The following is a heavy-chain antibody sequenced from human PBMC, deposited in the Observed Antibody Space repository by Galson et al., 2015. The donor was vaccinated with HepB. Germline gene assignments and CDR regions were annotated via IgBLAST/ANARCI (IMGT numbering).Heavy chain of an antibody. CDR1: GGTFSSYA. D-gene: IGHD3-10*01. CDR3: ASQISMVRGVGIDY. Sequence: SVKVSCKASGGTFSSYAISWVRQAPGQGLEWMGRIIPILGIANYAQKFQGRVTITADKSTSTAYMELSSLRSEDTAVYYCASQISMVRGVGIDYWGQGTLVTVSS. CDR2: IIPILGIA. J-gene: IGHJ4*02. V-gene: IGHV1-69*04.